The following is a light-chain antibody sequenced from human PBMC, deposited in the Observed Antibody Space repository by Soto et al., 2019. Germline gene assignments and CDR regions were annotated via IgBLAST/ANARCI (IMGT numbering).Light chain of an antibody. J-gene: IGKJ1*01. CDR3: QQSCTTWT. V-gene: IGKV1-39*01. CDR1: QSVCNF. CDR2: AAS. Sequence: DIQLTQSPSSLSASLGDRCTMTCRASQSVCNFLDVYRQKPGLPPKYLIYAASNLQSGVPSRFSGSGSGTDFTLTISNLQPEDFATYYCQQSCTTWTFGQGTKV.